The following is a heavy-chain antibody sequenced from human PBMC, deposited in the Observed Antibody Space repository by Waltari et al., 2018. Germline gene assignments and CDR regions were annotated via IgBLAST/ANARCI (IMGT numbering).Heavy chain of an antibody. Sequence: QLQLQESGPGLVKPSETLSLTCTVSGGSISSSSYYWGWIRQPPGKGLEWIGSIYYSGSTCYNPSLKSRVTISVDTSKNQFSLKLSSVTAADTAVYYCARQRGHCSSTSCAITFDIWGQGTMVTVSS. V-gene: IGHV4-39*07. CDR3: ARQRGHCSSTSCAITFDI. CDR1: GGSISSSSYY. D-gene: IGHD2-2*01. J-gene: IGHJ3*02. CDR2: IYYSGST.